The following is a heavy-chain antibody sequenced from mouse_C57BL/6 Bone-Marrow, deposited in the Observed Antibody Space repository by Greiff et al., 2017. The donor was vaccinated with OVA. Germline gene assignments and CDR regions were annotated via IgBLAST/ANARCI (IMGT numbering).Heavy chain of an antibody. CDR1: GFTFSDYG. V-gene: IGHV5-15*04. CDR2: ISNLAYSI. CDR3: ARRGGYGTLFDY. Sequence: EVMLVESGGGLVQPGGSLKLSCAASGFTFSDYGMAWVRQAPRQGPEWVAFISNLAYSIYYADTVTGRFTISRENAKNTLYLEMSSLRSEDTAMYYCARRGGYGTLFDYWGQGTTLTVSS. J-gene: IGHJ2*01. D-gene: IGHD1-1*01.